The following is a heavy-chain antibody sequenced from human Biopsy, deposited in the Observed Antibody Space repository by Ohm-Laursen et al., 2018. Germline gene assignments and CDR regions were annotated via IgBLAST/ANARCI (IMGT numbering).Heavy chain of an antibody. D-gene: IGHD4-17*01. J-gene: IGHJ4*02. CDR3: ALAAAQTVTHFDY. CDR2: FHDRGVT. Sequence: GSLRLSCAASGFTVYNNYMTWARQAPGKGLEWVSSFHDRGVTYYADSVKGRFTISRDNSKNTLYLQMNSLRADDTAVYYCALAAAQTVTHFDYWGQGTLVTVSS. V-gene: IGHV3-53*01. CDR1: GFTVYNNY.